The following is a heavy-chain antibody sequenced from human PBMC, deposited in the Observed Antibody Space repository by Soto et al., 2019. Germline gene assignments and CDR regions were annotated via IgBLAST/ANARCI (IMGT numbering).Heavy chain of an antibody. CDR2: IYPGDSDT. CDR1: GYSFINYC. V-gene: IGHV5-51*01. CDR3: ARHSSYDYYDSSGYYYYGMDV. Sequence: PLESLKIPCNGSGYSFINYCVRWVRQMPRKGLEWMGIIYPGDSDTRYSPSFQGQVTISADKSISTAYLQWSSLKASDTAMYYCARHSSYDYYDSSGYYYYGMDVWGQGTTVTVSS. J-gene: IGHJ6*02. D-gene: IGHD3-22*01.